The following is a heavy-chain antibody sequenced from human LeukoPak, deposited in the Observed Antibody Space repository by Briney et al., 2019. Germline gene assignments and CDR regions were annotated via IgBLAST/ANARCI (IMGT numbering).Heavy chain of an antibody. CDR3: ARHIAVAGTS. Sequence: SETLSLTCAVYGGSFSGYYWSWIRQPPGKGLEWIGEINHSGSTNYNPSLKSRVTISVDTSKNQFSLKPSSVTAADTAVYYCARHIAVAGTSWGQGTLVTVSS. CDR1: GGSFSGYY. J-gene: IGHJ4*02. CDR2: INHSGST. D-gene: IGHD6-19*01. V-gene: IGHV4-34*01.